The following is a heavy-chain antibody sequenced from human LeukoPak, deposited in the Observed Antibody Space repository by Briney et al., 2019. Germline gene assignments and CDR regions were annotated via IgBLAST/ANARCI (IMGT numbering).Heavy chain of an antibody. Sequence: GESLQISCQGSGYSFTSYWIGWVRQMPGEGLEWMGIIHPGDSDTRYSPSFQGQVTISVDKSISTAYLQWSSLKASDTAMYYCARTYNWNQYYFYYWGQGTLVTVSS. V-gene: IGHV5-51*01. CDR2: IHPGDSDT. CDR1: GYSFTSYW. J-gene: IGHJ4*02. CDR3: ARTYNWNQYYFYY. D-gene: IGHD1-20*01.